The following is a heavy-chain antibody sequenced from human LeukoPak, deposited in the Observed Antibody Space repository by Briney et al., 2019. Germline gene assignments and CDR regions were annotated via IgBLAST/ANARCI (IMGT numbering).Heavy chain of an antibody. V-gene: IGHV3-11*01. D-gene: IGHD3-10*01. J-gene: IGHJ4*02. CDR2: ISSSGSTI. CDR3: ARTMVRGVIIFDY. CDR1: GFTFSDYY. Sequence: PGGSLRLSCAASGFTFSDYYMSWIRQAPGKGLEWVSYISSSGSTIYYADSVKGRFTISRDNAKNSLYLQMNSLRAEDTAVYYCARTMVRGVIIFDYWGQGTLVTVSS.